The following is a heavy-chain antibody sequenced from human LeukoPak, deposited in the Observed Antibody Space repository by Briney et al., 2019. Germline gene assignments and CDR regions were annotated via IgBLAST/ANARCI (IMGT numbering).Heavy chain of an antibody. D-gene: IGHD5-18*01. V-gene: IGHV4-34*01. CDR2: ISHSGST. Sequence: SETLSLTCAVYGGSFSGYYWSWIRQPPGKGLEWIGEISHSGSTYYNPSLKSRVTISVVTSRNHFSLKLTSVTAADTAVYYCARGYSYSRDYWGQGTLVTVSS. J-gene: IGHJ4*02. CDR3: ARGYSYSRDY. CDR1: GGSFSGYY.